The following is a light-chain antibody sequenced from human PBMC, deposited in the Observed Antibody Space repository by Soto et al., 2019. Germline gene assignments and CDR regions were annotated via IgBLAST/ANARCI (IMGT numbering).Light chain of an antibody. CDR3: QQYYNWPYT. Sequence: EIVMTQSPATLSVSPGERATLSCRASQSVNNNLAWYQQRPGQAPRLIMYSISTRATGIPARFGGSGSGTDFTLTISGLQSEDFAVYYCQQYYNWPYTFGQGTKLEIK. CDR1: QSVNNN. V-gene: IGKV3-15*01. CDR2: SIS. J-gene: IGKJ2*01.